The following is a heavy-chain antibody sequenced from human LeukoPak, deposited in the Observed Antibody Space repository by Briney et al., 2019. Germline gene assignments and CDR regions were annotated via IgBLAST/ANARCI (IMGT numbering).Heavy chain of an antibody. V-gene: IGHV6-1*01. J-gene: IGHJ4*02. Sequence: SQTLSLTCAISGDSVSSNGAAWNWIRQSPSRGLEWLGRTYYRSKWLTDYAVSVKSRITINADTSKNQFSLQLNSVTPEDTAVYYCTRKGTVTTPFDYWGQGILVTVSS. CDR3: TRKGTVTTPFDY. CDR1: GDSVSSNGAA. D-gene: IGHD4-11*01. CDR2: TYYRSKWLT.